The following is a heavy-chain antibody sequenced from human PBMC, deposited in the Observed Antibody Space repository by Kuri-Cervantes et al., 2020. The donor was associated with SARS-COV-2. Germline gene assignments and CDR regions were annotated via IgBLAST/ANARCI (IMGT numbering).Heavy chain of an antibody. CDR3: ARLRREYYYDSSGPGRMDV. CDR2: IYYSGST. J-gene: IGHJ6*02. Sequence: GSLRLSCTVSGGSISSYYWSWIRQPPGKGLEWIGYIYYSGSTNYNPSLKSRVTISVDTSKNQFSLKLSSVTAADTAVYYCARLRREYYYDSSGPGRMDVWGQGTTVTVSS. D-gene: IGHD3-22*01. V-gene: IGHV4-59*08. CDR1: GGSISSYY.